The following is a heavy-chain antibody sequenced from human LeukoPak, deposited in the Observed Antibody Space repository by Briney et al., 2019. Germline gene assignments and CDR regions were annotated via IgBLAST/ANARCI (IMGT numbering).Heavy chain of an antibody. D-gene: IGHD6-6*01. CDR3: ARGAGRIGQLVLSY. CDR2: INAGNGNT. J-gene: IGHJ4*02. Sequence: ASVQVSCQASGYTFTSYAMHWVSQAPGRRVEWMGWINAGNGNTKYSQKFQGRVTITRDTSASTAYMELSSLRSEDTAVYYCARGAGRIGQLVLSYWGQGTLVTVSS. V-gene: IGHV1-3*01. CDR1: GYTFTSYA.